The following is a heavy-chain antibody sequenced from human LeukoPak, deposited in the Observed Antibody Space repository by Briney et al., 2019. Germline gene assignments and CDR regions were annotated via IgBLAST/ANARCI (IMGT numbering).Heavy chain of an antibody. CDR3: ARVRDYYDSRGYYFEYFDH. Sequence: GGSLRLSCAASGFTVSRNCMSWVRQAPGKGLEWVSVLYSGGSTNYADSVKGRFTISRDNSKNTLYLQMNSLRAEDTAVYYCARVRDYYDSRGYYFEYFDHWGQGTLVTVSS. V-gene: IGHV3-53*01. D-gene: IGHD3-22*01. J-gene: IGHJ1*01. CDR1: GFTVSRNC. CDR2: LYSGGST.